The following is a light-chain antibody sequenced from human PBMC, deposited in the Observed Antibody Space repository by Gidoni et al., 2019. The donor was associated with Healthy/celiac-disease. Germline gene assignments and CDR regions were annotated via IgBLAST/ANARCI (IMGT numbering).Light chain of an antibody. CDR3: QQYNNWPPYT. V-gene: IGKV3-15*01. CDR2: GAS. Sequence: EIVMAQSRAPLSVSPGERATLSCRASQSVSSNLAWYQQKPGQAPRLLIYGASTRATGIPARFSGSGSGTEFTLTISSLQSEDFAVYYCQQYNNWPPYTFGQGTKLEIK. J-gene: IGKJ2*01. CDR1: QSVSSN.